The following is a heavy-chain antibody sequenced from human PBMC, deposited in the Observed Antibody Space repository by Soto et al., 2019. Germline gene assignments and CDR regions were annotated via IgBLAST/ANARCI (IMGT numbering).Heavy chain of an antibody. CDR1: GYTFTSYA. CDR2: INAGNGNT. CDR3: AREGYDFWSGYPYYFDY. D-gene: IGHD3-3*01. J-gene: IGHJ4*02. V-gene: IGHV1-3*01. Sequence: ASVKVSCKASGYTFTSYAMHWVRQAPGQRLEWMGWINAGNGNTKYSQKFQGRVTITRDTSASTAYMELSSLRSEDTAVYYCAREGYDFWSGYPYYFDYWGQGTLVTGSS.